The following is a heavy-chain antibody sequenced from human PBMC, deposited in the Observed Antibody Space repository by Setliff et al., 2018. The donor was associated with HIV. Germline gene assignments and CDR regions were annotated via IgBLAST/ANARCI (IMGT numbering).Heavy chain of an antibody. CDR2: ISSSSRSK. CDR1: GFTFSTYS. CDR3: ARPNYYDSSGSFDY. V-gene: IGHV3-21*01. D-gene: IGHD3-22*01. Sequence: GGSLRLSCAASGFTFSTYSMNWVRQAPGKGLEWVSSISSSSRSKYYADSVKGRFTISRDNARNSLYLQMNSLRAEDTAVYYCARPNYYDSSGSFDYWGQGTLVTVSS. J-gene: IGHJ4*02.